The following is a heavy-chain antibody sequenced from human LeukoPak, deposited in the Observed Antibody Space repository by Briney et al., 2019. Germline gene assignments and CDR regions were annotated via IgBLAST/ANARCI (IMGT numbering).Heavy chain of an antibody. CDR3: AREPFWSGYSNLHFDY. V-gene: IGHV3-21*01. J-gene: IGHJ4*02. Sequence: GGSLRLSCAASGFTFSSYSMNWVRQAPGKGLEWVSSISSSSSYIYYADSVKGRFTISRDNAKNSLYLQMNSLRAEDTAVYYCAREPFWSGYSNLHFDYWGQGTLVTVSS. CDR1: GFTFSSYS. D-gene: IGHD3-3*01. CDR2: ISSSSSYI.